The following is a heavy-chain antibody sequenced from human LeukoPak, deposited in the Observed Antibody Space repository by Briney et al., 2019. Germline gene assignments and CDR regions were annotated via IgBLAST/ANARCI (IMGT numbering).Heavy chain of an antibody. Sequence: GGSLRLSCAASGFIFSNGWMNWVRQAPGKGLEWVSYISTTSSYTDYADSVRGRFTISRDNANNLLYLQMNSLRAEDTAVYYCARDYDHYFDYWGQGTLVTVSS. D-gene: IGHD3-16*01. CDR2: ISTTSSYT. V-gene: IGHV3-21*06. J-gene: IGHJ4*02. CDR3: ARDYDHYFDY. CDR1: GFIFSNGW.